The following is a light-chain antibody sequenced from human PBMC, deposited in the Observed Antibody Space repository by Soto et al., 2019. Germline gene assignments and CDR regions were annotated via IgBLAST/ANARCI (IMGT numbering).Light chain of an antibody. Sequence: DIQMTQAPSTLSGSVGDRVTLTCRASQTISSWLAWYQQKPGKAPKLLIYKASTLKSGVPSRCSGSGAGTEFTLTISSLQPDDFATYYCQHYNSYSGAFGQGTKVDI. CDR3: QHYNSYSGA. J-gene: IGKJ1*01. V-gene: IGKV1-5*03. CDR2: KAS. CDR1: QTISSW.